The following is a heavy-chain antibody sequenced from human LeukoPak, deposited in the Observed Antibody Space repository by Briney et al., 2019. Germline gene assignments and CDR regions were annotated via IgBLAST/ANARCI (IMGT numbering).Heavy chain of an antibody. Sequence: GGSLRLSCAASGFTFSSYGMHWVRQAPGKGLEWVAVMWYDGSNKYYAGSVKGRFTISRDNSGNTLYLQMNSLRAEDTAVYYCARDETTGVLHFDYWGQGTLVTVSS. CDR1: GFTFSSYG. J-gene: IGHJ4*02. D-gene: IGHD4-11*01. CDR3: ARDETTGVLHFDY. CDR2: MWYDGSNK. V-gene: IGHV3-33*01.